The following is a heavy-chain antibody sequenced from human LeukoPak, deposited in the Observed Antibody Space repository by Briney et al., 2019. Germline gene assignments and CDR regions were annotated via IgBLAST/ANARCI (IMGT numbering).Heavy chain of an antibody. CDR1: GFTFSSYA. CDR2: ISYDGSNK. Sequence: PGGSLRLSCAASGFTFSSYAMHWVRQAPGKGLEWVAVISYDGSNKYYADSVKGRFTISRDNSKNTLYLQMNSLRADDTAVYYCARGYSSGWYEVDYWGQGTLVTVSS. D-gene: IGHD6-19*01. J-gene: IGHJ4*02. CDR3: ARGYSSGWYEVDY. V-gene: IGHV3-30*04.